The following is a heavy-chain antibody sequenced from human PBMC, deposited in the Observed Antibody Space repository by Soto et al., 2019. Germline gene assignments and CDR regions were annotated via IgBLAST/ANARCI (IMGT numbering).Heavy chain of an antibody. CDR2: IYYSGST. CDR3: ARDNMSSSWANWFDP. V-gene: IGHV4-59*01. CDR1: GGSISSYY. J-gene: IGHJ5*02. D-gene: IGHD6-6*01. Sequence: SETLSLTCTVSGGSISSYYWSWIRQPPGKGLEWIGYIYYSGSTNYNPSLKSRVTISVDTSKNQFSLKLSSVTAADTAVYYCARDNMSSSWANWFDPWGQGTLVTVSS.